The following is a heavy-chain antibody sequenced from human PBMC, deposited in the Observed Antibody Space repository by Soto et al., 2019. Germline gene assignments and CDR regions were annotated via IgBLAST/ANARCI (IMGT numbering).Heavy chain of an antibody. CDR1: GGSISSYY. D-gene: IGHD2-2*01. Sequence: SETLSLTCTVSGGSISSYYWSWIRQPPGKGLEWIGYIYYSGSTNYNPSLKSRVTISVDTSKNQFSLKLSSVTAADTAVYYCARVYCSSTSCYHDDYYYYYYMDVWGKGTTVTVSS. CDR2: IYYSGST. V-gene: IGHV4-59*01. J-gene: IGHJ6*03. CDR3: ARVYCSSTSCYHDDYYYYYYMDV.